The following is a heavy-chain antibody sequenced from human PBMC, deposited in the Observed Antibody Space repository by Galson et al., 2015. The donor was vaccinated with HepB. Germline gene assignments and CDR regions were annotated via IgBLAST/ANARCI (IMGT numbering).Heavy chain of an antibody. CDR3: TTELVFFDWSTMGDD. D-gene: IGHD3-9*01. Sequence: SLRLSCAVSGFTFSNAYMSWVRQAPGKGLEWVGRIKRESDGGTTDYSASVKGRFTISRDDSKNTLYLQMNSLRTEDTAVYYCTTELVFFDWSTMGDDWGQGALVTVSS. CDR1: GFTFSNAY. V-gene: IGHV3-15*07. CDR2: IKRESDGGTT. J-gene: IGHJ4*02.